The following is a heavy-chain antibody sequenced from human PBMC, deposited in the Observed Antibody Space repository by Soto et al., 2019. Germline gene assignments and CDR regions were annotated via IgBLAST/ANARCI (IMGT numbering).Heavy chain of an antibody. Sequence: PGGSLRLSCAASGFIFSSYAMSWVRQAPGKGLEWVSGISLDGGSTYYADSVKGRFTISRDSSKNTLYVQMNSLRAEDTAVYYCAKDLLEAVPGEFDYWGQGTLVTVSS. CDR2: ISLDGGST. V-gene: IGHV3-23*01. J-gene: IGHJ4*02. D-gene: IGHD6-19*01. CDR3: AKDLLEAVPGEFDY. CDR1: GFIFSSYA.